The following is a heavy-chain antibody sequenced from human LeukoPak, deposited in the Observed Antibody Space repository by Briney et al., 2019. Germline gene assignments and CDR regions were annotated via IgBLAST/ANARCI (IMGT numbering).Heavy chain of an antibody. CDR2: IYPGDSDT. D-gene: IGHD2-2*01. CDR1: GYSFTSYW. CDR3: ARQGPPRGIVVVPGYYGMDV. J-gene: IGHJ6*02. V-gene: IGHV5-51*01. Sequence: GESLKISCKGSGYSFTSYWIGWVRQMPGKGLEWMGIIYPGDSDTRYSPSFQGQVTISADKSISTAYLQWSSLKASDTAMYYCARQGPPRGIVVVPGYYGMDVWGQGTTVTVSS.